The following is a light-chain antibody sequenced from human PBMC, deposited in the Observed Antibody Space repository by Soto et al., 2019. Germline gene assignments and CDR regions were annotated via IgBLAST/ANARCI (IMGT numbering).Light chain of an antibody. CDR3: QQYSAYPWT. V-gene: IGKV1-5*03. CDR2: KAS. CDR1: QNINNW. Sequence: DIQMTQSPSTLSASVGDRVTITCRASQNINNWLAWYQQKPGKAPKLLIYKASGLESGVPSRFSGSGSGTEFTLIISSLQPDDFATYYCQQYSAYPWTFGQGTRVEIK. J-gene: IGKJ1*01.